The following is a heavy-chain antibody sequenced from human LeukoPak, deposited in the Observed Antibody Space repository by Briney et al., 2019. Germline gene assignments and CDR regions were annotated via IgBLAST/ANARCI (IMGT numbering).Heavy chain of an antibody. CDR1: GGSISSYY. D-gene: IGHD3-22*01. Sequence: SETLSLTCTVSGGSISSYYWSWIRQPPRKGLEWIGYIYYSGSTNYNPSLKSRVTISVDTSKNQFSLKLSSVTAADTAVYYCARLGYYDSSGYNYWGQGTLVTVSS. CDR3: ARLGYYDSSGYNY. V-gene: IGHV4-59*08. CDR2: IYYSGST. J-gene: IGHJ4*02.